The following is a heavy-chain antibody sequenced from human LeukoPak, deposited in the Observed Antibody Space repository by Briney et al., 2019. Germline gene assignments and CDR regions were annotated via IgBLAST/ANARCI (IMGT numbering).Heavy chain of an antibody. CDR2: IIPIFGTA. CDR1: GGTFSSYA. CDR3: ARGEGIAAAEVWWFDP. J-gene: IGHJ5*02. V-gene: IGHV1-69*01. D-gene: IGHD6-13*01. Sequence: GSSVKVSCKASGGTFSSYAISWVRQAPGQGLEWMGGIIPIFGTANNAQKFQGRVTITADESTSTAYMELSSLRSEDTAVYYCARGEGIAAAEVWWFDPWGQGTLVTVSS.